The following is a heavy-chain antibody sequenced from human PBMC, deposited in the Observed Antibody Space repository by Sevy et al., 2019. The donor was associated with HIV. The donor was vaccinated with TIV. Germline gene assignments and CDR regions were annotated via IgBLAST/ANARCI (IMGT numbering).Heavy chain of an antibody. Sequence: ASVKVSCKASGYTFTGYYMHWVRQAPGQGLEWMGWINPNSGGTNYAQKFQGRVTMTRPTSISTAYMELSRLRSDHTAVYYCAIYHYYDSSGYYYTYYYYGMDVWGQGTTVTVSS. CDR3: AIYHYYDSSGYYYTYYYYGMDV. V-gene: IGHV1-2*02. D-gene: IGHD3-22*01. CDR2: INPNSGGT. CDR1: GYTFTGYY. J-gene: IGHJ6*02.